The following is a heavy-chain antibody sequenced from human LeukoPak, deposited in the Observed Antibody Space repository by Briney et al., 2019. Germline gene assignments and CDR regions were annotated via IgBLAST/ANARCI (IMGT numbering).Heavy chain of an antibody. D-gene: IGHD6-13*01. J-gene: IGHJ3*02. CDR2: IYYSGST. V-gene: IGHV4-59*12. CDR1: GGSLSSYY. CDR3: ARGIAAASERALDM. Sequence: SETLSLTCTVSGGSLSSYYWSWIRQPPGKGLEWIGYIYYSGSTNYNPSLKSRVTMSVDTSKNQFSLKLSSVTAADTAVYYCARGIAAASERALDMWGQGTMVTVSS.